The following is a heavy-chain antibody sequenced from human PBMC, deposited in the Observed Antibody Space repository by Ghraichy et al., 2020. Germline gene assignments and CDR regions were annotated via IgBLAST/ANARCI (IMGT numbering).Heavy chain of an antibody. CDR2: IKYDGSAE. CDR3: ARGWGRFDY. D-gene: IGHD2-21*02. V-gene: IGHV3-7*01. J-gene: IGHJ4*02. Sequence: GGPRLSCAASGFAYSSYWMNWVRQAPGKGLEWVAYIKYDGSAEYYVDSVKGRFGISRDNAKNSLFLQMNSLRAEDTAVYYCARGWGRFDYWGQGTLVTVSS. CDR1: GFAYSSYW.